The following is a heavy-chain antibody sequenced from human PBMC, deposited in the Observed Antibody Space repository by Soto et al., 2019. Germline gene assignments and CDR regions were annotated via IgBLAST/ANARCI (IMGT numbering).Heavy chain of an antibody. J-gene: IGHJ3*02. CDR1: GYTFTGYY. V-gene: IGHV1-2*04. CDR2: INPNSGGT. D-gene: IGHD3-16*01. CDR3: ASQSSGLFGDADAFDI. Sequence: GASVKVSCKASGYTFTGYYMHWVRQAPGQGLEWMGWINPNSGGTNYAQKFQGWVTMTRDTSISTAYMELSRLRSDDTAVYYCASQSSGLFGDADAFDIWGQGTMVTVSS.